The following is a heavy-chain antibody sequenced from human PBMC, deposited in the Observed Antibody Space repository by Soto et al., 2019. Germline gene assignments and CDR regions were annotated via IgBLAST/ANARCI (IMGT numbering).Heavy chain of an antibody. Sequence: PGGSLRLSCAASGFTFSSYGMHWVRQAPGKGLEWVAVISYDGSNKYYADSVKGRFTISRDNSKNTLYLQMNSLRAEDTAVYYYAKDIDRSGYYSNWFDPWGQGPLVTVSS. V-gene: IGHV3-30*18. D-gene: IGHD3-22*01. CDR1: GFTFSSYG. CDR2: ISYDGSNK. J-gene: IGHJ5*02. CDR3: AKDIDRSGYYSNWFDP.